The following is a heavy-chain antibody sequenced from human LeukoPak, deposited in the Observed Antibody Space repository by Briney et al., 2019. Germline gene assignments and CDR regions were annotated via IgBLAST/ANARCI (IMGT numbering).Heavy chain of an antibody. J-gene: IGHJ6*02. CDR1: GYTFIGYY. Sequence: ASVKVSCKASGYTFIGYYMHWVRQAPGQGLEWMGWINPDSGGTNYAQKFQGWVTMTRDTSISTAYMELSRLRSDDTAVYYCARDRSGRYPYGMDVWGQGTTVTVSS. CDR2: INPDSGGT. CDR3: ARDRSGRYPYGMDV. V-gene: IGHV1-2*04. D-gene: IGHD6-19*01.